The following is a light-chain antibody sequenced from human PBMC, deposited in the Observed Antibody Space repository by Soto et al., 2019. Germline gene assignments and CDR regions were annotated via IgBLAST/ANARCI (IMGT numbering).Light chain of an antibody. CDR1: SSDVGDYNY. CDR3: SAYAGRNNFV. J-gene: IGLJ2*01. CDR2: EVS. V-gene: IGLV2-8*01. Sequence: QSALTQPPSASGSPGQSVTISCTGTSSDVGDYNYVSWYQQHPGKAPKLMIYEVSKRPSGVPDRFSGSKSGNTASLTVSGLQAEDEADYYCSAYAGRNNFVVGGGTKLTVL.